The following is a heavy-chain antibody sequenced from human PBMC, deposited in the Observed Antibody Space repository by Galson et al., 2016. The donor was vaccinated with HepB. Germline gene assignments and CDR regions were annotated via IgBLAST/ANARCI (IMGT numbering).Heavy chain of an antibody. V-gene: IGHV3-11*06. D-gene: IGHD3-10*01. CDR1: GFIFSDYY. Sequence: SLRLSCAVSGFIFSDYYMSWIRQAPGKGLEWVSYISSSSTYTKYADSVKGRFTISRDNVKNSLYLQMNSLRVDDTAVYYCARDSGSGRMDVWGQGTTVTVSS. J-gene: IGHJ6*02. CDR3: ARDSGSGRMDV. CDR2: ISSSSTYT.